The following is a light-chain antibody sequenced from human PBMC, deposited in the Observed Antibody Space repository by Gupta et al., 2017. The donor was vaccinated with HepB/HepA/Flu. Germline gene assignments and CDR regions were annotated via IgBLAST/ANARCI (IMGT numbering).Light chain of an antibody. CDR3: QTGGTGIQV. CDR2: VNSDGSH. J-gene: IGLJ3*02. CDR1: SGHSTYA. V-gene: IGLV4-69*01. Sequence: QPVVPPSPSASASLGASVKLTCTLNSGHSTYAIAWHQQKPDKGPQYLMKVNSDGSHHKGDGIPDRFSGSSSGAERYLTISSLQSEDEDDYYCQTGGTGIQVFGGGTKLTVL.